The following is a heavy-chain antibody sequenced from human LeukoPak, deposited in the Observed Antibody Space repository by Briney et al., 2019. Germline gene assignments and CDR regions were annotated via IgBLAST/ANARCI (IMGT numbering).Heavy chain of an antibody. J-gene: IGHJ3*02. CDR1: GFTFSSYW. CDR3: SRDRGGAFDI. CDR2: INSDGSTA. Sequence: GGSLRLSCAASGFTFSSYWMHWVRQVPGKGLVWVSRINSDGSTATYADSVTGRFTISRDNAKSTLYLQMSSLRAEDTAVYYCSRDRGGAFDIWGQGTMVTVSS. V-gene: IGHV3-74*01. D-gene: IGHD3-16*01.